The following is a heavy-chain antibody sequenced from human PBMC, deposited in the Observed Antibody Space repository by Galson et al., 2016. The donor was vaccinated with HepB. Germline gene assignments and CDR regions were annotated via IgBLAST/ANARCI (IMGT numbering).Heavy chain of an antibody. CDR3: ARALEYGSRNYYDYYAMDV. D-gene: IGHD4-17*01. CDR1: GYRLTDYW. CDR2: IDPADSYT. V-gene: IGHV5-10-1*01. Sequence: QSGAEVKEPGESLRISCQGSGYRLTDYWITWVRQVPGKGLQWMGRIDPADSYTNYSPSFHGHVTISVDKSIDTAYLQWSTLKASDTAIYYCARALEYGSRNYYDYYAMDVWGPGTTVIVSS. J-gene: IGHJ6*02.